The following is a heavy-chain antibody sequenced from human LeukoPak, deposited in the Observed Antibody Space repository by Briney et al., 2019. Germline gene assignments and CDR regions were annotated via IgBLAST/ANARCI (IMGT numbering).Heavy chain of an antibody. CDR2: IYYGGST. D-gene: IGHD1-26*01. CDR3: ARWIGGATFYCDY. V-gene: IGHV4-59*01. J-gene: IGHJ4*02. Sequence: SETLSLTCTVSGGSISSYAWTWFRQPPAKGLDWIGYIYYGGSTNCNPSLKSRVTISVDTSKNQFSLKLSSVTAADTAVYYYARWIGGATFYCDYWRQGTLVTVSS. CDR1: GGSISSYA.